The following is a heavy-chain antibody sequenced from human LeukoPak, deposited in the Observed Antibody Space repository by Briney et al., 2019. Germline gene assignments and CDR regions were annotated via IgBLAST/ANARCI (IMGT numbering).Heavy chain of an antibody. J-gene: IGHJ4*02. CDR1: GYTFTGYY. V-gene: IGHV1-2*02. D-gene: IGHD3-3*01. CDR2: INPNSGGT. Sequence: ASVKVYCKASGYTFTGYYMHWVRQAPGQGLEWMGWINPNSGGTNYAQKFQGRVAMTRDTSISTAYMELSRLRSDDTAVYYCARDREWPYYFDYWGQGILVTVSS. CDR3: ARDREWPYYFDY.